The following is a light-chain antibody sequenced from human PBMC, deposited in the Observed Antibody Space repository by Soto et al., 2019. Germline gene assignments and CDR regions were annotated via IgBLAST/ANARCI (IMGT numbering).Light chain of an antibody. Sequence: QSVLTQPPSVSGAPGQRVTISCTGSSYNIGAGYDVHWYQQLPGTAPKLLIYGNSDRPSGVPDRFSGSKSGTSASLAITGLQAEDEGDYYSRSYDSSLSGTVVFGGGTKLTVL. J-gene: IGLJ2*01. CDR2: GNS. V-gene: IGLV1-40*01. CDR1: SYNIGAGYD. CDR3: RSYDSSLSGTVV.